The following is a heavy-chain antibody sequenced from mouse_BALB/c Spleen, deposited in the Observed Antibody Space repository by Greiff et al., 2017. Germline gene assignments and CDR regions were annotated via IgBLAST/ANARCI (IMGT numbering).Heavy chain of an antibody. V-gene: IGHV5-6-5*01. D-gene: IGHD1-1*01. J-gene: IGHJ1*01. CDR3: ARGPPYYGSSDWYFDV. Sequence: DVMLVESGGGLVKPGGSLKLSCAASGFTFSSYAMSWVRQTPEKRLEWAASISSGGSTYYPDSVKGRFTISRDNARNILYLQMSSLRSEDTAMYYCARGPPYYGSSDWYFDVWGAGTTVTVSS. CDR1: GFTFSSYA. CDR2: ISSGGST.